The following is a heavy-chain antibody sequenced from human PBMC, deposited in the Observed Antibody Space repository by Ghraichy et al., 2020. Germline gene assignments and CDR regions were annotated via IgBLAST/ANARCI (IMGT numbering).Heavy chain of an antibody. CDR1: GFTFSSYS. J-gene: IGHJ3*02. V-gene: IGHV3-21*01. D-gene: IGHD6-6*01. CDR3: ARGEAARPPRRAFDI. Sequence: GGSLRLSCAASGFTFSSYSMNWVRQAPGEGLEWVSSISSSSSYIYYADSVKGRFTISRDNAKNSLYLQMNSLRAEDTAVYYCARGEAARPPRRAFDIWGQGTMVTVSS. CDR2: ISSSSSYI.